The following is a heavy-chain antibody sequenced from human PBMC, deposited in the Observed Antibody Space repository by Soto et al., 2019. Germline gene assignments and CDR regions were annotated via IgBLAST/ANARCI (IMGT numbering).Heavy chain of an antibody. V-gene: IGHV6-1*01. CDR2: TYYRSRWYS. J-gene: IGHJ6*02. D-gene: IGHD2-15*01. CDR3: ARSEEDSDYYYYGLDV. Sequence: SQTLSLTCVIAGDSVSSSSVTWNWVRQSPSRGVEWLGRTYYRSRWYSDFAVSVRGRIVINADTSKNQFSLQLNSVTPEDTAVYFCARSEEDSDYYYYGLDVSDQGTTVPVSS. CDR1: GDSVSSSSVT.